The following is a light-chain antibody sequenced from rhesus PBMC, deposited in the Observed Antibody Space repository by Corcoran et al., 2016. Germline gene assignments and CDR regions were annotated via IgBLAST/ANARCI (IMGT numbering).Light chain of an antibody. CDR1: GSGICLYLY. J-gene: IGLJ1*01. Sequence: QSAPTQPPFLSGSTGWSVTVSCTGTGSGICLYLYVSWYRQTPGTTTILIIYAVTMRPSGVSDRFSGSKSGNTASLIISVLQAEDESDYYGSSYEANGTYIFGTGTRLTVL. CDR2: AVT. CDR3: SSYEANGTYI. V-gene: IGLV2-11*01.